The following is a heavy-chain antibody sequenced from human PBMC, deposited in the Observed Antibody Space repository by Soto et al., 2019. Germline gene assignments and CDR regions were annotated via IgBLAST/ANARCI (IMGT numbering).Heavy chain of an antibody. CDR2: IYHGGTT. V-gene: IGHV4-4*02. D-gene: IGHD3-16*01. CDR1: GASISSSDW. Sequence: SETLSLTCAVSGASISSSDWWNWVRQPPGKGLEWIGEIYHGGTTIYNPSLKSRVTMSVDESKNHFSLKLTSVTAADTAVYYCARDFKAPNDAWAFDYWGQGTLVTVSS. CDR3: ARDFKAPNDAWAFDY. J-gene: IGHJ4*02.